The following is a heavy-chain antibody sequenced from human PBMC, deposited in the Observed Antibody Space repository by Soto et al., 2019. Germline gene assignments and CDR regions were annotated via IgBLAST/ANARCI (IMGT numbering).Heavy chain of an antibody. D-gene: IGHD2-15*01. CDR3: ARDGGVVAATGGAGYYFDY. CDR2: INPSGGST. J-gene: IGHJ4*02. V-gene: IGHV1-46*01. CDR1: GYTFTSYY. Sequence: QVQLVQSGAEVKKPGASVKVSCKASGYTFTSYYMHWVRQAPGQGLEWMGIINPSGGSTSYAQKFQGRVTMTRDTSTSTVYMELSSLRSEDTAVYYCARDGGVVAATGGAGYYFDYWGQGTLVTVSS.